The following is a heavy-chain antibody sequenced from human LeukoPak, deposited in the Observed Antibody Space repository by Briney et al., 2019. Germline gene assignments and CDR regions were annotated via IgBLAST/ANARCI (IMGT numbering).Heavy chain of an antibody. CDR3: ARDRYFDWLEFDY. CDR1: GLSFSGYY. V-gene: IGHV4-34*01. J-gene: IGHJ4*02. D-gene: IGHD3-9*01. Sequence: PAESLTLTCAVSGLSFSGYYWSWIRQPPGKGLEWIGEINHSGSTNYNPSLKSRVTISVDTSKNQSSLKLSSVTAADTAVYYCARDRYFDWLEFDYWGQGTLVTVSS. CDR2: INHSGST.